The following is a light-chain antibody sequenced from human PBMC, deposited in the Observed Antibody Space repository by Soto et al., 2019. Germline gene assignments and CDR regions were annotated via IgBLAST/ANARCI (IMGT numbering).Light chain of an antibody. CDR2: AAS. J-gene: IGKJ1*01. Sequence: AIQMTQSPSSLSASVGDRVTITCRASQDIRNDLGWYQQKPGKTPKLLIFAASSLQSGVPSRFSGSGSGTDFTLTISSLQPEEFATYDCLQDFNYPWTFGQGTKVEIE. V-gene: IGKV1-6*01. CDR1: QDIRND. CDR3: LQDFNYPWT.